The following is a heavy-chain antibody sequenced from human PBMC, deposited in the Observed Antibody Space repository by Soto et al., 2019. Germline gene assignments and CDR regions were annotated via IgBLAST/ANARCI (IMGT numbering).Heavy chain of an antibody. Sequence: GASVKVSCKASGGTFSSYAISWVRQAPGQGLEWMGGIIPIFGTANYAQKFQGRVTITADESTSTAYMELSSLRSEDTAVYYCARGNPPAPNRNWNEGYYYYGMDVWGQGTTVTVSS. V-gene: IGHV1-69*13. CDR1: GGTFSSYA. CDR2: IIPIFGTA. CDR3: ARGNPPAPNRNWNEGYYYYGMDV. D-gene: IGHD1-1*01. J-gene: IGHJ6*02.